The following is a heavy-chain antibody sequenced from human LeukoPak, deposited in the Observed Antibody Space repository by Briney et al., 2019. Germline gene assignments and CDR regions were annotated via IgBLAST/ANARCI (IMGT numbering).Heavy chain of an antibody. CDR1: GFTFSSYA. J-gene: IGHJ6*02. V-gene: IGHV3-30-3*01. CDR2: ISYDGSNK. Sequence: GGSLRFSCAASGFTFSSYAMYWVRQAPGKGLEWVAVISYDGSNKYYADSLKGRFTISRDNSNNTLFLQMNSLRAEDRAVYYCARDRTVYYYNAMDVWGQGTTVTVSS. CDR3: ARDRTVYYYNAMDV.